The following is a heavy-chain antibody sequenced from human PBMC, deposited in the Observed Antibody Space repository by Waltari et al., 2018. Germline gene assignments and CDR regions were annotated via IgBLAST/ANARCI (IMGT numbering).Heavy chain of an antibody. V-gene: IGHV1-69*01. CDR3: ARKGYCSSTSCYMNWFDP. D-gene: IGHD2-2*02. J-gene: IGHJ5*02. CDR1: GGTFSSYA. CDR2: IIPSFGTA. Sequence: QVQLVQSGAEVKKPGSSVKVSCKASGGTFSSYAISWVRQAPGQGLEWMGWIIPSFGTANFEQKCQGRVTMTADESTSTAYMELSSLGSEDTAVYYCARKGYCSSTSCYMNWFDPWGQGTLVTVSS.